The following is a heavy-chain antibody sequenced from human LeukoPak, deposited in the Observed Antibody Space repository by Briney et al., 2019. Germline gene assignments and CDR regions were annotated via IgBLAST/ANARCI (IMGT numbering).Heavy chain of an antibody. V-gene: IGHV4-59*01. CDR1: GGSISSYY. CDR2: IYYSGST. D-gene: IGHD3-3*01. J-gene: IGHJ6*02. Sequence: PSETLSLTCTVSGGSISSYYWSWLRQPPGKGLEWIGYIYYSGSTNYNPSLKSRVTISVDTSKNQFSLKLSSVTAADTAVYYCARDRAALGAIFGVVNPYYYVMDVWGQGTTVTVSS. CDR3: ARDRAALGAIFGVVNPYYYVMDV.